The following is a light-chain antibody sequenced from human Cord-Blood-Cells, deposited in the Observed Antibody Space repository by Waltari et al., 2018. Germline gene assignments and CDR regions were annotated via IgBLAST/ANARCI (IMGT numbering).Light chain of an antibody. CDR3: QQYSSSPWT. Sequence: EIVLTQSPGPLSLSPGERATLSCRASQSVSSSYLAWYQQKPGQTPRLLFYGASSRATGIPDRFSGSGSVTDFTLTISRLEPEDFAVYYCQQYSSSPWTFGQGTKVEIK. V-gene: IGKV3-20*01. J-gene: IGKJ1*01. CDR2: GAS. CDR1: QSVSSSY.